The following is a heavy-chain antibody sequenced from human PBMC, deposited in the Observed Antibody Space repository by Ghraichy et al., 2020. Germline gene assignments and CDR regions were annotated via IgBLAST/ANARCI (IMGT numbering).Heavy chain of an antibody. Sequence: GGSLRLSCAASGFTFSSYSMHWVRQAPGKGLEWVSSISNGNTYISYADSAKGRFTISRDNAKNSLSLQMSSLRAEDTAVYYCARALDPFWSGYSPISLAYWGQGTLVTVSS. D-gene: IGHD3-3*01. CDR2: ISNGNTYI. V-gene: IGHV3-21*01. CDR1: GFTFSSYS. CDR3: ARALDPFWSGYSPISLAY. J-gene: IGHJ4*02.